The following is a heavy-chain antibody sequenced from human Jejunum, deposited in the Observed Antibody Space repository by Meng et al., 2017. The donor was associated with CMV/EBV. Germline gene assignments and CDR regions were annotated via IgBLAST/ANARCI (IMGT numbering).Heavy chain of an antibody. V-gene: IGHV3-7*03. CDR3: ARWGGEGSTSGFDF. J-gene: IGHJ4*02. CDR2: IKEDGSER. CDR1: GFPFDNYW. Sequence: SGFPFDNYWMTWVRQAPGKGLEWVANIKEDGSERNYVDSVKGRFTVSRDNAKKSLSLEMNSLRVEDTAIYFCARWGGEGSTSGFDFWGQGALVTVSS. D-gene: IGHD1-26*01.